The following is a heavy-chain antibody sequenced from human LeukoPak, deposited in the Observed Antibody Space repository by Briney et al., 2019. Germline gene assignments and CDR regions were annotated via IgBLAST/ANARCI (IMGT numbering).Heavy chain of an antibody. CDR3: AKDKDGFSGYDYLFDY. D-gene: IGHD5-12*01. CDR2: FSYDGSTQ. CDR1: GFTFSTHA. Sequence: GGSLRLSCAGSGFTFSTHAMHWVRQAPGKGLEWVALFSYDGSTQRYADSVKGRFTISRDNSKNSLYLQMNSLRTEDTAVYYCAKDKDGFSGYDYLFDYWGQGTLVTVSS. V-gene: IGHV3-30-3*01. J-gene: IGHJ4*02.